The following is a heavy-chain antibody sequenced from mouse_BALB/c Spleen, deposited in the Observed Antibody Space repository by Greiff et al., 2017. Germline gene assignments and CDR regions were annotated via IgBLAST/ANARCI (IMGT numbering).Heavy chain of an antibody. CDR2: IWAGGST. J-gene: IGHJ4*01. Sequence: QVQLQQSGPGLVAPSQSLSITCTVSGFSLTSYGVHWVRQPPGKGLEWLGVIWAGGSTNYNSALMSRLSISKDNSKSQVFLKMNSLQTDDTAMYYCARDYRLSPYAMDYWGQGTSVTVSS. CDR3: ARDYRLSPYAMDY. D-gene: IGHD2-14*01. CDR1: GFSLTSYG. V-gene: IGHV2-9*02.